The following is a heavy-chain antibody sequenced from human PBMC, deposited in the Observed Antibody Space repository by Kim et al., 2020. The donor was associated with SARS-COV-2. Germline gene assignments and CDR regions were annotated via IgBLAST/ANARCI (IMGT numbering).Heavy chain of an antibody. Sequence: SETLSLTCAVYGGSFSGYYWSWIRQPPGKGLEWIGEINHSGSTNYNPSLKSRVTISVDTSKNQFSLKLSSVTAADTAVYYCARTVLHNWNDVNDYWGQGTLVTVSS. CDR1: GGSFSGYY. J-gene: IGHJ4*02. V-gene: IGHV4-34*01. CDR3: ARTVLHNWNDVNDY. CDR2: INHSGST. D-gene: IGHD1-20*01.